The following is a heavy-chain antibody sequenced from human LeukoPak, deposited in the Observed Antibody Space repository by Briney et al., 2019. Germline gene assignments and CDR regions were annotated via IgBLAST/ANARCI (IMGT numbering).Heavy chain of an antibody. CDR1: GGSISSSSYY. CDR3: ARSHYGSGDDAFDI. CDR2: IYYSGST. V-gene: IGHV4-39*01. D-gene: IGHD3-10*01. Sequence: PSETLSLTCTVSGGSISSSSYYWGWIRQPPGKGLEWIGSIYYSGSTYYNPSLKSRVTISVDTSKNQFSLKLSSVTAADTAVYYCARSHYGSGDDAFDIWGQGTMVTVSS. J-gene: IGHJ3*02.